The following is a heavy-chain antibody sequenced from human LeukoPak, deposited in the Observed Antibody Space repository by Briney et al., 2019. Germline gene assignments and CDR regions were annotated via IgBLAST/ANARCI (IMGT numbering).Heavy chain of an antibody. CDR2: IKSKTDGGTT. D-gene: IGHD3-16*01. V-gene: IGHV3-15*01. Sequence: PGGSLRLSCAASGFTFSNAWMSWVRQAPGKGLEWVGRIKSKTDGGTTDYAAPVKGRFTISRDDSKNTLYLQMNSLKTEDTAVYYCTTTPYYDYIWGSYSGYWGQGTLVTVSS. CDR1: GFTFSNAW. J-gene: IGHJ4*02. CDR3: TTTPYYDYIWGSYSGY.